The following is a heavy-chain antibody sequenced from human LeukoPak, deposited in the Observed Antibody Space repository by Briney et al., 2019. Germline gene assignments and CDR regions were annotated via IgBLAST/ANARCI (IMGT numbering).Heavy chain of an antibody. CDR3: ARDRVEQWLRVTSAFDI. J-gene: IGHJ3*02. CDR2: IWYDGSNK. Sequence: GGSLRLSCAASGFTFSSYGMHWVRQAPGKGLEWVAVIWYDGSNKYYADSVKGRFTISRDNSKNTLHLQMNSLRAEDTAVYYCARDRVEQWLRVTSAFDIWGQGTMVTVSS. V-gene: IGHV3-33*01. CDR1: GFTFSSYG. D-gene: IGHD6-19*01.